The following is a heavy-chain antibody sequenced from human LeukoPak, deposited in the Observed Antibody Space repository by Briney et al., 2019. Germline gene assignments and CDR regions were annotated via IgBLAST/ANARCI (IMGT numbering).Heavy chain of an antibody. V-gene: IGHV3-74*01. CDR2: INSDGSST. D-gene: IGHD4-23*01. CDR3: ARGYGGNYNWFDP. Sequence: GGALILSCAASGFTFSNYWMHWVRQAPGKVLVWVSRINSDGSSTTYADSVKGRFTISRDNAKNTLYLQMNSLRAEDTAVYYCARGYGGNYNWFDPWGQGTLVTVSS. CDR1: GFTFSNYW. J-gene: IGHJ5*02.